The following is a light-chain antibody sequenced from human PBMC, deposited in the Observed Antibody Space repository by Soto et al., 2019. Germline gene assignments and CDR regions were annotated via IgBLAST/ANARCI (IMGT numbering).Light chain of an antibody. J-gene: IGKJ1*01. Sequence: ETVLTQSPGTLSLSPGERATLSCRASQSVSSIYLAWYQQKPGQAPRLLISGASSRATGIPDRFSGSGSGTDFTLTISRLEPEDFAVYYCQQYGSSPWTFGQGTKVEIK. CDR3: QQYGSSPWT. V-gene: IGKV3-20*01. CDR2: GAS. CDR1: QSVSSIY.